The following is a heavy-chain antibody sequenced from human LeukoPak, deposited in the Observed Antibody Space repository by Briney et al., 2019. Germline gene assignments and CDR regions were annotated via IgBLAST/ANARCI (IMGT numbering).Heavy chain of an antibody. CDR1: EFTFSAYA. Sequence: PGGSLRLSCEASEFTFSAYAMTWVRQAPGKGLEWVGRIKSKTDGETTDYAAPVKGRFTISRDDSKNTLYLQMNSLKTEDTAVYYCTTVYSDSGGFYFNYCDYWGQGTLVTVST. D-gene: IGHD3-22*01. CDR2: IKSKTDGETT. J-gene: IGHJ4*02. CDR3: TTVYSDSGGFYFNYCDY. V-gene: IGHV3-15*01.